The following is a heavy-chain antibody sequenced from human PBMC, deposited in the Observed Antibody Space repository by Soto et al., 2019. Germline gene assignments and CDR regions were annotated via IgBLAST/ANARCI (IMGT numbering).Heavy chain of an antibody. CDR3: ARAALPRGGAKIWYFDL. CDR2: INAGNGNT. V-gene: IGHV1-3*01. D-gene: IGHD3-10*01. CDR1: GYILTSYA. Sequence: ASVKVSCKASGYILTSYAMHWVRQAPGQSLEWMGWINAGNGNTKYSERFQDRVSITMDTSANTAYMELSSLRSDDTAVYYCARAALPRGGAKIWYFDLWGRGTLVTVSS. J-gene: IGHJ2*01.